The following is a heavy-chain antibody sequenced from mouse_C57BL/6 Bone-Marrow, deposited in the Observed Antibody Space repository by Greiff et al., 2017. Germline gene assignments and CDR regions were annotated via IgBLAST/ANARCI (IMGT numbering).Heavy chain of an antibody. J-gene: IGHJ1*03. D-gene: IGHD1-1*01. CDR1: GYTFTSYW. CDR3: AYYYGSSGVYWYFDV. CDR2: IHPNSGST. Sequence: QVQLQQSGAELVKPGASVKLSCKASGYTFTSYWMHWVKQRPGQGLEWIGMIHPNSGSTNYNEKFKSKATLTVDKSSSTAYMQLSSLTSEDSAVYYCAYYYGSSGVYWYFDVWGTGTTVTVSS. V-gene: IGHV1-64*01.